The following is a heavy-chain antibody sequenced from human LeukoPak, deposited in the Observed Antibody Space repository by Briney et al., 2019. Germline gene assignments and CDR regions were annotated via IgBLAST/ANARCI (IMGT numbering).Heavy chain of an antibody. CDR3: AREFRIRLDP. J-gene: IGHJ5*02. CDR2: TNISGST. CDR1: GGSISSGSYY. D-gene: IGHD2-21*01. Sequence: KTSESLSLTCTVSGGSISSGSYYWSWLRQPAGKGLEWIGRTNISGSTNSNPSLNTRATISVDTSKNQFSLKLSSVTAADTAVYYCAREFRIRLDPWGQGTLVTVSS. V-gene: IGHV4-61*02.